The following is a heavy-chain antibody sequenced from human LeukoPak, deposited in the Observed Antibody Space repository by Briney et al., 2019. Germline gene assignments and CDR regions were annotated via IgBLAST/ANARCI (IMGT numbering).Heavy chain of an antibody. D-gene: IGHD3-22*01. CDR3: ARATLFYYYDSSGQRFYDAFDI. Sequence: GASVKVSCKASGYTFTGYYMHWVRQAPGQGLEWMGWINPNSGGTNSAQKFQGRVTMTRDTSISTAYMELTRLRSDDTAVYYCARATLFYYYDSSGQRFYDAFDIWGQGTMVTVSS. CDR1: GYTFTGYY. J-gene: IGHJ3*02. V-gene: IGHV1-2*02. CDR2: INPNSGGT.